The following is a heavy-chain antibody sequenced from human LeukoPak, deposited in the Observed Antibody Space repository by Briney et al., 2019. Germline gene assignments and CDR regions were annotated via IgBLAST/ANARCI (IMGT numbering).Heavy chain of an antibody. V-gene: IGHV1-2*02. CDR1: GYTFTCYY. D-gene: IGHD6-13*01. Sequence: ASVKVSCKASGYTFTCYYMHWVRQAPGQGLEWGGWINPNSGGTNYAQKVQGRVTMTRDTSISTAYMELSRLRSDDTAVYYCAREIAAQGGMDVWGQGTTVTVSS. CDR3: AREIAAQGGMDV. CDR2: INPNSGGT. J-gene: IGHJ6*02.